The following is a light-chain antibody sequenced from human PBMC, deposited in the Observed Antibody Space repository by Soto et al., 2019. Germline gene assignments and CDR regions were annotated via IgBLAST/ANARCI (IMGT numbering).Light chain of an antibody. V-gene: IGKV1-39*01. Sequence: DMRMSQSPSSLSASLGDRVTMTSRASQSISTNLNWYHQKPGKAPDLLIYAASRLQSGVPSRFSGSGSGTDFSLTITGLQPEDFATYHCQQNNSIPITFGQGTRLEIK. J-gene: IGKJ5*01. CDR1: QSISTN. CDR3: QQNNSIPIT. CDR2: AAS.